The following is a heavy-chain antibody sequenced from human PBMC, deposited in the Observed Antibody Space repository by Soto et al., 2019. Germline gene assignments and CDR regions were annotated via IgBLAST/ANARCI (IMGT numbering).Heavy chain of an antibody. CDR3: AHISSSSDDAFDI. Sequence: PSETLSLTCTVSGGSISSGDYYWSWIRQPPGKDLEWIGYIYHSGSTYYNPSLKSRVTISVDTSKNQFSLKLSSVTAADTAVYYCAHISSSSDDAFDIWGQGTMVTVSS. J-gene: IGHJ3*02. CDR1: GGSISSGDYY. CDR2: IYHSGST. V-gene: IGHV4-30-4*01. D-gene: IGHD6-13*01.